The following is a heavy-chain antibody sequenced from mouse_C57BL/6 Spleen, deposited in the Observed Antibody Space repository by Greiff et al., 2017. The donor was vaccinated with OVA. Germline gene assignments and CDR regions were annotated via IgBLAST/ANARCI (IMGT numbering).Heavy chain of an antibody. J-gene: IGHJ2*01. CDR1: GFSFNTYA. CDR2: IRSKSNNYAT. V-gene: IGHV10-1*01. CDR3: VRQGGIYYYGSSYGGDYFDY. Sequence: EVMLVESGGGLVQPKGSLKLSCAASGFSFNTYAMNWVRQAPGKGLEWVARIRSKSNNYATYYADSVKDRFTISRDDSESMLYLQMNNLKTEDTAMYYCVRQGGIYYYGSSYGGDYFDYWGQGTTLTVSS. D-gene: IGHD1-1*01.